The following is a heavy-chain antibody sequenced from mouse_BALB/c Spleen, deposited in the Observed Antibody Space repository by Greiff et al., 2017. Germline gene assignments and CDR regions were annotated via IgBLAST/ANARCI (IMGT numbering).Heavy chain of an antibody. V-gene: IGHV14-3*02. J-gene: IGHJ4*01. D-gene: IGHD2-4*01. CDR2: IDPANGNT. CDR3: ARPSTMIKEYYAMDY. Sequence: EVQLQQSGAELVKPGASVKLSCTASGFNIKDTYMHWVKQRPEQGLEWIGRIDPANGNTKYDPKFQGKATITADTSSNTAYLQLSSLTSEDTAVYYCARPSTMIKEYYAMDYWGQGTSVTVSS. CDR1: GFNIKDTY.